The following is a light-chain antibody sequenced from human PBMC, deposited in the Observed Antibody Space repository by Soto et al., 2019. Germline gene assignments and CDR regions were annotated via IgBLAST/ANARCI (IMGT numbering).Light chain of an antibody. CDR1: TGAVTSGHY. Sequence: QAVVTQEPSLTVSPGGTVTLTCGSSTGAVTSGHYPYWFQQKPGQAPRTLIYDTSNKHSWTPARFSGSLLGGKAALTLSGXXXXXXXXXXCLLSYSGARRVFGGGTKLTVL. V-gene: IGLV7-46*01. J-gene: IGLJ2*01. CDR2: DTS. CDR3: LLSYSGARRV.